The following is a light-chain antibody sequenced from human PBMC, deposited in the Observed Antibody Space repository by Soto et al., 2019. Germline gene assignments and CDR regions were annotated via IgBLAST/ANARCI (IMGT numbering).Light chain of an antibody. CDR2: DVS. J-gene: IGLJ1*01. V-gene: IGLV2-14*01. CDR3: SSYTTSSTYV. CDR1: SSDVGSYNY. Sequence: QSALTQPASVSGSPGQSITISCTGTSSDVGSYNYVSWYQQHPGKAPKVMIYDVSNRPSGVSYRFSGSKSGNTASLTISGLQGEDEADYYCSSYTTSSTYVFGTGTKLTVL.